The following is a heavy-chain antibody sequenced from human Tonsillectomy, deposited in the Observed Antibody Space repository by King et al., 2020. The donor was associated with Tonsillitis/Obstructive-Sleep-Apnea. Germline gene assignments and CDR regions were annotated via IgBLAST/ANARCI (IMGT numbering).Heavy chain of an antibody. J-gene: IGHJ5*02. D-gene: IGHD2-21*02. V-gene: IGHV5-10-1*03. CDR3: ARHASDRAGDCDWFHP. Sequence: QLVQSGAEVKKPGESLRISCKGSGFSFTSYWITWVRQMPGKGLEWMGRIDPTDSYTNYSPSFQGHVTISADKSISTAYLQWSGLKASDTAMYYCARHASDRAGDCDWFHPWGQGTLVTVSS. CDR1: GFSFTSYW. CDR2: IDPTDSYT.